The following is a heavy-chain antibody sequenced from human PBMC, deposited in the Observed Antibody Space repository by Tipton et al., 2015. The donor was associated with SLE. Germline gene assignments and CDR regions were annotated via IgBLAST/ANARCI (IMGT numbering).Heavy chain of an antibody. CDR2: ISGGGGIT. J-gene: IGHJ4*02. CDR3: AKSGGQLWLNFDY. CDR1: GFSFSNYG. Sequence: SLRLSCAASGFSFSNYGMSWVRQAPGKGLEWVSTISGGGGITYYADFVKGHFTISRDNSRNILYLQMNSLKHEDTAVYYCAKSGGQLWLNFDYWGQGTLVTVSS. D-gene: IGHD5-18*01. V-gene: IGHV3-23*01.